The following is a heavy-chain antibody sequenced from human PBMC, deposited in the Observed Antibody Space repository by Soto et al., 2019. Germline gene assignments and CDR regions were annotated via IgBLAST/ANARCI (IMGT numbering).Heavy chain of an antibody. V-gene: IGHV4-30-4*01. Sequence: KASETLSLTCTVSGGSISSGDYYWSWIRQPPGKGLEWIGYIYYSGSTYYNPSLKSRVTISVDTSKNQFSLKLSSVTAADTAVYYCARRVSSFGIPAAPVWFDPWGQGTLVTVSS. CDR1: GGSISSGDYY. D-gene: IGHD2-2*01. CDR3: ARRVSSFGIPAAPVWFDP. J-gene: IGHJ5*02. CDR2: IYYSGST.